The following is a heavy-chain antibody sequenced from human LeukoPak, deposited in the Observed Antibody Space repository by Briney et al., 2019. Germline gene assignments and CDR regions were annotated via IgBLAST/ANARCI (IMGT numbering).Heavy chain of an antibody. CDR3: AKAIWVAATSSWFCLDY. J-gene: IGHJ4*02. CDR1: GFTFSSYA. D-gene: IGHD3-10*01. V-gene: IGHV3-30-3*01. CDR2: ISYDGSNK. Sequence: GGSLRLSCAASGFTFSSYAMRWVRQAPGKGLEGVAVISYDGSNKYYADSVKGRFTISRDNSRNTLYLQMNSLRPEDTAVYYCAKAIWVAATSSWFCLDYWGQGTLVTVSS.